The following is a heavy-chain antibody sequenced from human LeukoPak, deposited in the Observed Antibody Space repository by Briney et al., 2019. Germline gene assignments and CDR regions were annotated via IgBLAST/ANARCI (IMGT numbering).Heavy chain of an antibody. V-gene: IGHV3-30*18. CDR3: AKDGDTAMVSSYYGMDV. Sequence: PGGSLRLSCAASGFTFSSYSMHWVRRAPGKGLEWVAVISYDGSNKYYADSVKGRFTISRDNSKNTLYLQMNSLRAEDTAVYYCAKDGDTAMVSSYYGMDVWGKGTTVTVSS. J-gene: IGHJ6*04. CDR1: GFTFSSYS. D-gene: IGHD5-18*01. CDR2: ISYDGSNK.